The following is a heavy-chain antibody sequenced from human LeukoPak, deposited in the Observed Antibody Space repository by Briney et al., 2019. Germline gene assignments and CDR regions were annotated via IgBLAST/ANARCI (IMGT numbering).Heavy chain of an antibody. D-gene: IGHD3-22*01. CDR2: IYSGGST. CDR1: GFTFTNAW. CDR3: AKLIVVVIREYDAFDI. Sequence: GGSLRLSCEASGFTFTNAWMNWVRQAPGKGPEWVSVIYSGGSTYYADSVKGRFTISRDNSKNTLYLQMNSLRAEDTAVYYCAKLIVVVIREYDAFDIWGQGTMVTVSS. J-gene: IGHJ3*02. V-gene: IGHV3-66*04.